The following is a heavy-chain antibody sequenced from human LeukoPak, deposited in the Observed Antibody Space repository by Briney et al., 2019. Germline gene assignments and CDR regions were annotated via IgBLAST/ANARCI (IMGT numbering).Heavy chain of an antibody. J-gene: IGHJ4*02. CDR3: ARDPGYSGYDYNYFDY. D-gene: IGHD5-12*01. CDR2: IKQDGSEK. V-gene: IGHV3-7*01. Sequence: PGGSLRLSCAASGSTFSSYWMSWVRQAPGKGLEWVANIKQDGSEKYYVDSVKGRFTISRDNAKNSLYLQMNSLRAEDTAVYYCARDPGYSGYDYNYFDYWGQGTLVTVSS. CDR1: GSTFSSYW.